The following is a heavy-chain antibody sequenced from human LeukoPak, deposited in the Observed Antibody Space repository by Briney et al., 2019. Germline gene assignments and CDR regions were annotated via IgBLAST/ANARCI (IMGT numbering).Heavy chain of an antibody. CDR1: GYSFTSYW. D-gene: IGHD5-12*01. CDR2: IYPGESDT. V-gene: IGHV5-51*01. Sequence: GESLKISCKGSGYSFTSYWIGWVRQMPGKGLEWMGIIYPGESDTRYSPSFQGQVTISTDKSTSTAYLQWSSLTDSDTAMYYCARHPLSYSGYDQFDYWGQGTLVTVSS. CDR3: ARHPLSYSGYDQFDY. J-gene: IGHJ4*02.